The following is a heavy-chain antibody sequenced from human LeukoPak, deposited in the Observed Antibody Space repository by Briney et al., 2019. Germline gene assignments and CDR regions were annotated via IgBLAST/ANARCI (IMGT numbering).Heavy chain of an antibody. CDR2: INPNSGGT. CDR1: GYTFTGYY. CDR3: ARDLSGSYYLDFDY. Sequence: ASVKVSCKASGYTFTGYYMHWVRQAPGQGLEWMGWINPNSGGTNYAQKFQGWVTMTRDTSISTAYMELSRLRSDDTAVYYCARDLSGSYYLDFDYWGQGTLVTVSS. J-gene: IGHJ4*02. V-gene: IGHV1-2*04. D-gene: IGHD1-26*01.